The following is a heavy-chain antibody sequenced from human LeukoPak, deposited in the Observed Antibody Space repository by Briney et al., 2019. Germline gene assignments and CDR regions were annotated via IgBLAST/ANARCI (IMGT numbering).Heavy chain of an antibody. D-gene: IGHD5-12*01. CDR1: GYNFNKYW. CDR3: ARHGQWWLPVD. J-gene: IGHJ4*02. CDR2: IYPDDSDT. Sequence: GESLKISCQGFGYNFNKYWVGWVRQLPGKGLEWMGVIYPDDSDTKYSPSFQGRVTISADKSINTVYLQWSGLQASDTAMYYCARHGQWWLPVDWGQGTLVTVSS. V-gene: IGHV5-51*01.